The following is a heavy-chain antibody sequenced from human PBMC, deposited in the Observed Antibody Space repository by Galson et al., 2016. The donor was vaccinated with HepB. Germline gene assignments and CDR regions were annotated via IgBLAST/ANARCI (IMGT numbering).Heavy chain of an antibody. CDR3: ARDPMRFAFDL. Sequence: SLRLSCAASGFTFRTSWMSWVRQPPGKGPEWVANINPDRSQTYYVDSVKGRFNISKDNAKNSLYLLMNSLRADDTAVYYCARDPMRFAFDLWGQGTMVTVSS. J-gene: IGHJ3*01. CDR2: INPDRSQT. V-gene: IGHV3-7*01. CDR1: GFTFRTSW.